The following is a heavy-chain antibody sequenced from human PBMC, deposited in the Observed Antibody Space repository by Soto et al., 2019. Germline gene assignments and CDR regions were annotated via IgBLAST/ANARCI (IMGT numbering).Heavy chain of an antibody. CDR3: ARHSTGYYYSYFDY. CDR1: GDSITDSTYY. CDR2: VFYSGGT. V-gene: IGHV4-39*01. Sequence: SETLSLTCTVSGDSITDSTYYWSWIRHPPGKGLEWIGSVFYSGGTHYNPSRKSRVTISVDTSKNQFSLKVRSVTAADTAVYYCARHSTGYYYSYFDYWGQGTLVTVSS. D-gene: IGHD3-22*01. J-gene: IGHJ4*02.